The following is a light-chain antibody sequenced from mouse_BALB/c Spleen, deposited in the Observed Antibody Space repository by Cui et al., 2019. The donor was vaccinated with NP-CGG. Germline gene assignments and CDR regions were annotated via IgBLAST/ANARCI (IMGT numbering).Light chain of an antibody. CDR2: GTN. CDR1: TGAVTTNNY. Sequence: QAVATQESALTTSPGETVTLTCRSSTGAVTTNNYANWVQEKSDHLFTGLIGGTNNRVPGVPARFSGSLIGDKAALTITGAQTEDEAIYFCALWYSNHWVFGGGTKLTVL. V-gene: IGLV1*01. J-gene: IGLJ1*01. CDR3: ALWYSNHWV.